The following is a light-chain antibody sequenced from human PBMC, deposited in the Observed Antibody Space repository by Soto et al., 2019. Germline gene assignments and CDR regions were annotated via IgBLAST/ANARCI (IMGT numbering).Light chain of an antibody. J-gene: IGKJ5*01. CDR3: QHYDRSPPVT. V-gene: IGKV3-20*01. CDR2: GAS. Sequence: EIVLTQSPGTLSLSPGENASFSCRASQSIDTNWLAWYQQRPGQPPRLLIYGASSRATGIPDRFSGSGSGAGFTLTISRLEPEDLAVYYCQHYDRSPPVTFGQGTRLEIK. CDR1: QSIDTNW.